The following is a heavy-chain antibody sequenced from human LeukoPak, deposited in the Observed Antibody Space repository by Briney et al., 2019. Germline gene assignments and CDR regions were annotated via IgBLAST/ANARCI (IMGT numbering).Heavy chain of an antibody. CDR2: ISRSGSTI. V-gene: IGHV3-48*03. J-gene: IGHJ4*02. Sequence: PGGSLRLSCTASGFTFSSYEMNWVRQAPGKGLEWVSYISRSGSTIYYADSVKGRFTISRDNAKNSLYLQMNSLRVEDTAFYYCARDSAAVAVAFDYWGQGTLVTVSS. CDR3: ARDSAAVAVAFDY. CDR1: GFTFSSYE. D-gene: IGHD6-19*01.